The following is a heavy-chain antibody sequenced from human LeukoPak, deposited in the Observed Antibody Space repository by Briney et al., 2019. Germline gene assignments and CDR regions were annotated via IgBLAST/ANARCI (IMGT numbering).Heavy chain of an antibody. J-gene: IGHJ4*02. V-gene: IGHV3-33*01. CDR1: GFIFSSYG. CDR3: ARWVGAAGFDY. Sequence: GGSLRLSCAASGFIFSSYGMHWVRQAPGKGLEWVAVIWYDGSNKYYADSVKGRFSISRGNSKNTLYLQMNSLRAEDTAVYYCARWVGAAGFDYWGQGTLVTVSS. D-gene: IGHD2-15*01. CDR2: IWYDGSNK.